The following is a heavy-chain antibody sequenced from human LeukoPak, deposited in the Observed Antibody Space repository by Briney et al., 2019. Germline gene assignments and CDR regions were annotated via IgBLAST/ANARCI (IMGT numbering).Heavy chain of an antibody. CDR1: GGSISSGDYY. Sequence: SETLSLTCTVSGGSISSGDYYWSWIRQPAGKGLEWIGRIYTSGSTNYNPSLKSRVTISVDTSKNQFSLKLSSVTAADTAVYYCARDTPTPDTYYDFWSGYSDAFDIWGQGTMVTVSS. J-gene: IGHJ3*02. CDR3: ARDTPTPDTYYDFWSGYSDAFDI. V-gene: IGHV4-61*02. CDR2: IYTSGST. D-gene: IGHD3-3*01.